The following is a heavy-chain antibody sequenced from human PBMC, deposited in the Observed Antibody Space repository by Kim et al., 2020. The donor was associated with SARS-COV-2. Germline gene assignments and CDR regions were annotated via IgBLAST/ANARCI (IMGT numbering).Heavy chain of an antibody. J-gene: IGHJ4*01. CDR1: GFTFDDYA. D-gene: IGHD3-22*01. Sequence: GGSLRLSCAASGFTFDDYAMHWVRQAPGKGLEWVSGISWNSGSIGYADSVKGRFTISRDNAKNSLYLQMNSLRAEDTALYYCAKDMGGSGYYYDYFDYWG. CDR2: ISWNSGSI. V-gene: IGHV3-9*01. CDR3: AKDMGGSGYYYDYFDY.